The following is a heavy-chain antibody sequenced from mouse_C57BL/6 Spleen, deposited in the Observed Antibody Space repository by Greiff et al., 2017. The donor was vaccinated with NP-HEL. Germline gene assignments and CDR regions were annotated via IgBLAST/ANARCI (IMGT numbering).Heavy chain of an antibody. J-gene: IGHJ2*01. V-gene: IGHV5-4*03. CDR1: GFTFSSYA. Sequence: EVNVVESGGGLVKPGGSLKLSCAASGFTFSSYAMSWVRQTPEKRLEWVATISDGGSYTYYPDNVKGRFTISRDNAKNNLYLQMSHLKSEDTAMYYCARGPLRSLYYFDYWGQGTTLTVSS. D-gene: IGHD1-1*01. CDR2: ISDGGSYT. CDR3: ARGPLRSLYYFDY.